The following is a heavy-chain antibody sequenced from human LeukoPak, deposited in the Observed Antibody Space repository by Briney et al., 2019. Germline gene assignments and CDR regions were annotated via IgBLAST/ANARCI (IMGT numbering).Heavy chain of an antibody. J-gene: IGHJ4*02. CDR2: INHSGST. CDR1: GGSFSGYY. CDR3: SRGIDAYKGGNH. Sequence: SETLSLTCAVYGGSFSGYYWSWIRQPPGKGLEWIGEINHSGSTNYNPSLKSRVTISVDTSKNQFSLKLSSVTAADTAVYSCSRGIDAYKGGNHWGQGTLVTVSS. D-gene: IGHD5-24*01. V-gene: IGHV4-34*01.